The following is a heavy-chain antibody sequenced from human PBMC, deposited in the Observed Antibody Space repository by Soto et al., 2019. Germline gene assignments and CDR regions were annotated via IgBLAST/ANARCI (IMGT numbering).Heavy chain of an antibody. Sequence: GGSLRLSCAASGFTFSSYAMSWVRQAPGKGLGWVSAISGSGGSTYYADSVKGRFTISRDNSKNTLYLQMNSLRAEDTAVYYCAKDMDDYTDTGNDYWGQGTLVTVSS. J-gene: IGHJ4*02. V-gene: IGHV3-23*01. CDR1: GFTFSSYA. D-gene: IGHD4-4*01. CDR3: AKDMDDYTDTGNDY. CDR2: ISGSGGST.